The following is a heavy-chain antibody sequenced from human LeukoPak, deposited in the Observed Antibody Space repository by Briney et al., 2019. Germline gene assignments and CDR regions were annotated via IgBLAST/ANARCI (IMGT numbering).Heavy chain of an antibody. CDR3: ASERAMKSAVFDY. J-gene: IGHJ4*02. CDR2: IYYSGGS. Sequence: SETLCLTCAVSGVSISSYYWSWIRQPPGKGLEWIGDIYYSGGSNYNPALKSRGTISVATSQNHFSLTLSSVTAPATAAYYCASERAMKSAVFDYWGQGTLVTASS. D-gene: IGHD6-19*01. CDR1: GVSISSYY. V-gene: IGHV4-59*01.